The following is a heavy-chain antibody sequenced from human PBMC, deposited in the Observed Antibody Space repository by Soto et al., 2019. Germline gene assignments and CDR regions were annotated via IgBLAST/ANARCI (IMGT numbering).Heavy chain of an antibody. V-gene: IGHV4-38-2*02. CDR3: VRDFGDLHDFWSGSDY. CDR1: GYSINSGYY. J-gene: IGHJ4*02. Sequence: SETLSLTYAVSGYSINSGYYWGWIRQSPGKGLELIGSVFHSGTTYRTPSLKTRLTISVDTSKNQFSVYLNAVTAADTAVYYGVRDFGDLHDFWSGSDYGGQGIPVTVSS. D-gene: IGHD3-3*01. CDR2: VFHSGTT.